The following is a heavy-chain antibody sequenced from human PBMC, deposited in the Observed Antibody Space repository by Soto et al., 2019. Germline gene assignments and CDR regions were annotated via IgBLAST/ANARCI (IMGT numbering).Heavy chain of an antibody. Sequence: GGSLRFSCAASGFTVSSNYMSWVRQAPGKGLEWVSVIYSGGSTYYADSVKGRFTISRDNSKNTLYLQMNSLRAEDTAVYYCARDSPGVGSGSYYVPYYYGMDVWGQGTTVTVSS. D-gene: IGHD3-10*01. CDR3: ARDSPGVGSGSYYVPYYYGMDV. CDR2: IYSGGST. CDR1: GFTVSSNY. V-gene: IGHV3-53*01. J-gene: IGHJ6*02.